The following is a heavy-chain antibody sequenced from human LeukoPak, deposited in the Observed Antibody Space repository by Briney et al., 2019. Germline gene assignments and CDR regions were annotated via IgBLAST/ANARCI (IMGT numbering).Heavy chain of an antibody. V-gene: IGHV4-38-2*02. J-gene: IGHJ3*02. D-gene: IGHD3-22*01. Sequence: TPSETLSLTCTVSGYSISSGYYWGWIRQPPGKGLEWIGSIYHSGSTYYNPSLKSRVTISVDTSKNQFSLKLSSVTAADTAVYYCARAPGDSSGAPLDAFDIWGQGTMVTVSS. CDR2: IYHSGST. CDR3: ARAPGDSSGAPLDAFDI. CDR1: GYSISSGYY.